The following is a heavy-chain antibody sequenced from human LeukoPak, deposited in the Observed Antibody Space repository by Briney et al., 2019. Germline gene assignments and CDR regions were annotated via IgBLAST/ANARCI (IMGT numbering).Heavy chain of an antibody. Sequence: PSETLSLTCTVSGDSISSSYWDWIRQPPGRGLEWIGYIYYNGDTNYNPSLKSRVTISVDTSKNQFSLKLSSVTAADTAVYYCARDRGFGGVIVKYYFDYWGQGTLVTVSS. V-gene: IGHV4-59*01. CDR2: IYYNGDT. D-gene: IGHD3-16*02. CDR1: GDSISSSY. J-gene: IGHJ4*02. CDR3: ARDRGFGGVIVKYYFDY.